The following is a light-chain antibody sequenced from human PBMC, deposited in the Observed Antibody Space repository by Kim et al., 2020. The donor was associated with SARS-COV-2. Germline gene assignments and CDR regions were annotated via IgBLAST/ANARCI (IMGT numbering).Light chain of an antibody. Sequence: QAGLTQPPSVSKGLRQTATLTCTGNSNNVGNQGAAWLQQHQGHPPKLLSYRNNNRPSGISGRLSASRSGNTAPLTITGLQPEDEADYYCSAWDSSLSAWVFGGGTQLTVL. V-gene: IGLV10-54*01. CDR2: RNN. CDR1: SNNVGNQG. CDR3: SAWDSSLSAWV. J-gene: IGLJ3*02.